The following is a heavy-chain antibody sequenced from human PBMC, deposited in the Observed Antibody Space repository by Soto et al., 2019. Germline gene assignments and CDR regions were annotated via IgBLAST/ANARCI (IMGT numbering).Heavy chain of an antibody. V-gene: IGHV3-21*01. J-gene: IGHJ3*02. CDR1: GFTFSSYS. CDR3: ARYGGATQAFDI. Sequence: EVQLVESGGGLVKPGGSLRLSCAASGFTFSSYSMNWVRQAPGKGLEWVSSISSSGSTIYYADSVKGRFTISRDNAKNSLYLQMNSLRAEDTAVYYCARYGGATQAFDIWGQGTMVTVSS. D-gene: IGHD1-26*01. CDR2: ISSSGSTI.